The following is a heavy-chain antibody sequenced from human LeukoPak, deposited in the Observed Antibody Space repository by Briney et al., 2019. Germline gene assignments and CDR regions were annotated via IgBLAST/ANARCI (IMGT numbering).Heavy chain of an antibody. Sequence: GGSLRLSCAASTLTFSSYWMSWVRQAPGKGLEWVANIKQDGSEKSYVDSVKGRFTISRDNAKSSLYLQMNSLTAEDTAVYFCARDWSSSSGRDYWGQGTLVTVSS. CDR3: ARDWSSSSGRDY. CDR2: IKQDGSEK. J-gene: IGHJ4*02. D-gene: IGHD6-6*01. CDR1: TLTFSSYW. V-gene: IGHV3-7*03.